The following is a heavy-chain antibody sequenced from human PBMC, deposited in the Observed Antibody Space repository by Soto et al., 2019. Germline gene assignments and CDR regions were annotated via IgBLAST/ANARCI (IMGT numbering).Heavy chain of an antibody. Sequence: SETLSLTCTVSGGSISSSSYYWGWIRQPPGKGLEWIGSIYYSGSTYYNPSLKSRVTISVDTSKNQFSLKLSSVTAADTAVYYCARGMTTVTTFDYWGQGTLVTVSS. CDR3: ARGMTTVTTFDY. CDR1: GGSISSSSYY. D-gene: IGHD4-4*01. CDR2: IYYSGST. J-gene: IGHJ4*02. V-gene: IGHV4-39*07.